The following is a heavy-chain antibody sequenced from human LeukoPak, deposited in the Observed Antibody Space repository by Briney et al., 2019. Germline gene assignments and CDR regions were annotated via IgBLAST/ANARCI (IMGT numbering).Heavy chain of an antibody. CDR3: ARDGEVEDSSGYIWFDP. CDR2: IYYSEST. Sequence: SETLSLTCTVSGGSISSYYWSWIRQPPGKGLEWTGYIYYSESTNYNPFLKSRVTISVDTSKNQISLKLSSVTAADTAVYYCARDGEVEDSSGYIWFDPWGQGTLVTVSS. J-gene: IGHJ5*02. D-gene: IGHD3-22*01. V-gene: IGHV4-59*01. CDR1: GGSISSYY.